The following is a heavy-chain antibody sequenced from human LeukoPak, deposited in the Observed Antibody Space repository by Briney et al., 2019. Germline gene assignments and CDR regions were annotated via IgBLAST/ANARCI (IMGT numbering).Heavy chain of an antibody. Sequence: ASVKVSCKASGYTFTSYVMNWVRQAPGQGLEWMGWINTNTGNPTYAQGFIGRFVFSLDTSVSTAYLQISSLKAEDTAVYYCARGPYSSDWNIIENYYYGLDVWGQGTTVTVSS. J-gene: IGHJ6*02. CDR1: GYTFTSYV. CDR2: INTNTGNP. D-gene: IGHD6-19*01. V-gene: IGHV7-4-1*02. CDR3: ARGPYSSDWNIIENYYYGLDV.